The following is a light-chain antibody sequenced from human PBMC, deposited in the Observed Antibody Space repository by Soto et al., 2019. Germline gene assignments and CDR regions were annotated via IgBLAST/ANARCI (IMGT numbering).Light chain of an antibody. CDR3: SSYAGSNSVI. J-gene: IGLJ2*01. CDR2: VVT. V-gene: IGLV2-8*01. CDR1: SSDVGGYHY. Sequence: QSALTQPPSASGSPGQSVTISCTGTSSDVGGYHYVSWYQHHPGKAPKLMIYVVTKRPSGVPDRFSGSKSGNTASLTVSGLQTEDEADYYCSSYAGSNSVIFGGGTKVTVL.